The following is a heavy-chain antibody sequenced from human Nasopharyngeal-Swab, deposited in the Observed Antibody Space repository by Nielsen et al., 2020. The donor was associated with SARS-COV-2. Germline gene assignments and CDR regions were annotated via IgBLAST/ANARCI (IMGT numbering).Heavy chain of an antibody. J-gene: IGHJ3*02. CDR3: ARPVTWDSDDAFDI. Sequence: GESLKISCAASGFTFSSYTIHWVRQAPGKGLEWVAVISYDASDKYYADSVKGRFTLSRDNSKNTVYLQMNSLGAEDTAVYYCARPVTWDSDDAFDIWGQGTMVTVSS. CDR2: ISYDASDK. CDR1: GFTFSSYT. V-gene: IGHV3-30*04. D-gene: IGHD4-17*01.